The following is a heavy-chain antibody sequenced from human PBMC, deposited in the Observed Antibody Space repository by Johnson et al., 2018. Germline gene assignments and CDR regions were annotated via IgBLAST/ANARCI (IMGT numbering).Heavy chain of an antibody. CDR1: GFTFSNGW. J-gene: IGHJ6*02. CDR2: IKSRGAGETT. CDR3: SADLERVAYCYAMDV. Sequence: VQLVESGGGLVNPGGSLRLSCAGSGFTFSNGWMNWVRQAPGKGLEWIGHIKSRGAGETTDYAAPVKGRFTISRDDLQNTLYLQMNSLRTDDTAVYYWSADLERVAYCYAMDVWGQGTTVVVS. V-gene: IGHV3-15*01.